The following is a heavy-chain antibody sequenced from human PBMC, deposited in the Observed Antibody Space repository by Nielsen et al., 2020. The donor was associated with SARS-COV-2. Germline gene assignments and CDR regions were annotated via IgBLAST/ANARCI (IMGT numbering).Heavy chain of an antibody. CDR1: GFTFSSYG. CDR2: ISYDGSNK. D-gene: IGHD1-26*01. CDR3: AKDAVRGLRPSGYFDY. V-gene: IGHV3-30*18. J-gene: IGHJ4*02. Sequence: GESLKISCAASGFTFSSYGMHWVRQAPGKGLEWVAVISYDGSNKYYADSVKGRFTISRDNSKNTLYLQMNSLRAEDTAVYYCAKDAVRGLRPSGYFDYWGQGTLVTVSS.